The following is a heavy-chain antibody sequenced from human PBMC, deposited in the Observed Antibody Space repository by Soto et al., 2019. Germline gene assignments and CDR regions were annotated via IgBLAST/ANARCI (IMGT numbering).Heavy chain of an antibody. Sequence: QVQLVQSGAEVKKPGSSVKVSCKASGGTVRYYTISWVRQAPGQGLEWMGRIIPILGIANYAQKFQGRVTITADKSTSTVYMELSSLRSEDTAVYYCASNYGGNSYWGQGTLVTVSS. D-gene: IGHD4-17*01. CDR2: IIPILGIA. CDR3: ASNYGGNSY. V-gene: IGHV1-69*02. CDR1: GGTVRYYT. J-gene: IGHJ4*02.